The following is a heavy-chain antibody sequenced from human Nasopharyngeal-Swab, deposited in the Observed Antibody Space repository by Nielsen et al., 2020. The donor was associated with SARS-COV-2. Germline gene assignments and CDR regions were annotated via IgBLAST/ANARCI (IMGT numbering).Heavy chain of an antibody. J-gene: IGHJ3*02. CDR1: GFTFSSYG. CDR2: IWYDGSNK. CDR3: ARDMVLLPYSGSYPDAFDI. D-gene: IGHD1-26*01. Sequence: GGSLRLSCAASGFTFSSYGMHWVRQAPGKGLEWVAVIWYDGSNKYYADSVKGRFTISRDNSKNTLYLQMNSLRAEDTAVYYCARDMVLLPYSGSYPDAFDIWGQGTIVTVSS. V-gene: IGHV3-33*01.